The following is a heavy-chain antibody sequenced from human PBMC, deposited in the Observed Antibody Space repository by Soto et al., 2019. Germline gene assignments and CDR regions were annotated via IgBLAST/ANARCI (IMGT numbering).Heavy chain of an antibody. CDR3: ARATPWIQLWFPYFDY. Sequence: ASETLSLRWSVSGGSISSGGCYWSWIRQHAGKGLEWIGYIYYSGSTYYNPSLKSRVTISVDTSKNQFSLKLSSVTAADTAVYYCARATPWIQLWFPYFDYWGQGTLVTVSS. CDR2: IYYSGST. CDR1: GGSISSGGCY. D-gene: IGHD5-18*01. J-gene: IGHJ4*02. V-gene: IGHV4-31*02.